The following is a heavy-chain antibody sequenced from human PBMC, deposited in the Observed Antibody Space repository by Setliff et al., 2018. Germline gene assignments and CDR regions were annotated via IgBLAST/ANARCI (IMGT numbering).Heavy chain of an antibody. V-gene: IGHV1-18*01. Sequence: ASVKVSCKASGYTFTESIVSWVRQAPGQGLEWLGWIGVYSGNTYTAQRFQGRVTMTTDTSTDMAYLELRGLRSDDTAVYYCLRLVRYCSRTSCQRTSGDEVWGQGTLVTVSS. CDR1: GYTFTESI. CDR3: LRLVRYCSRTSCQRTSGDEV. CDR2: IGVYSGNT. J-gene: IGHJ4*02. D-gene: IGHD2-8*01.